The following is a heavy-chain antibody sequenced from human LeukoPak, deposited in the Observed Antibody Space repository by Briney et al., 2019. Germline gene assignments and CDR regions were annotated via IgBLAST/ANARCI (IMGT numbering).Heavy chain of an antibody. Sequence: GGSLRLSCAASGFTLYDYGMSWVRQAPGQGLEWVSGINWNGGSTGYADSVKGRFTISRDNAKNSLYLQMNSLRAEDTALYYCARVSRTLNYCYYYYLDFWGKGTTVTVSS. CDR1: GFTLYDYG. D-gene: IGHD2-2*01. CDR3: ARVSRTLNYCYYYYLDF. V-gene: IGHV3-20*04. CDR2: INWNGGST. J-gene: IGHJ6*03.